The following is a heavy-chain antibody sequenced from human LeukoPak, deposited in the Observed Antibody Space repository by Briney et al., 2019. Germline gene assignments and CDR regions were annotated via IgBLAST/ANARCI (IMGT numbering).Heavy chain of an antibody. CDR2: ISHDGGNK. CDR3: AKDLGDTYAGSYYFDF. D-gene: IGHD5-18*01. Sequence: PGRSLRLSCAASGLTFGSYGMHWVRQAPGKGLEWVVVISHDGGNKYYADSVKGRFTISRDNSENTLYLQMNTLRAEDTAICYCAKDLGDTYAGSYYFDFWGQGTLVTVSS. CDR1: GLTFGSYG. J-gene: IGHJ4*02. V-gene: IGHV3-30-3*01.